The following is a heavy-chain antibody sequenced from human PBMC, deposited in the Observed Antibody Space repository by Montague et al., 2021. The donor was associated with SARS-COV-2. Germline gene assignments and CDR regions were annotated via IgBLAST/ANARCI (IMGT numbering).Heavy chain of an antibody. CDR2: TSYSGST. D-gene: IGHD3-3*01. J-gene: IGHJ6*02. V-gene: IGHV4-59*12. Sequence: SETLSLTCTVSGGSISPYYWSWIRQSPGKGLECIGYTSYSGSTDYNPSLKSRVTISIDTSKNQFSLKLSSVTAADTAVYYCARWGEYYDSPYYYYAMDVWGQGNTVTVS. CDR1: GGSISPYY. CDR3: ARWGEYYDSPYYYYAMDV.